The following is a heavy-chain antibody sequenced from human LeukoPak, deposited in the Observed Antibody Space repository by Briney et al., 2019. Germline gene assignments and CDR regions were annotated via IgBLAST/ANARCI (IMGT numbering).Heavy chain of an antibody. CDR1: GFTFRSHG. Sequence: GGTLRFSCVASGFTFRSHGMNWVRQAPGKGLEWVSGISPNGVITYYADSVKGRFTISRDNSKGTVYLQMNSLRPEDTAVYYCAKDDAWLQYGNWGRGTLVTVSS. V-gene: IGHV3-23*01. D-gene: IGHD5-24*01. CDR3: AKDDAWLQYGN. CDR2: ISPNGVIT. J-gene: IGHJ4*02.